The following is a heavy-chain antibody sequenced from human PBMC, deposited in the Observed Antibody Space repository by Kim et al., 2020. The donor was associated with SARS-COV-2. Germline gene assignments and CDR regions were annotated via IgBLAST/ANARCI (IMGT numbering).Heavy chain of an antibody. CDR3: ARVAGSIDY. J-gene: IGHJ4*02. V-gene: IGHV1-8*01. D-gene: IGHD6-19*01. Sequence: ASVKVSCKTSGYTFTTYDINWVRQATGQGLEWVGWMNPNSGYTGCAQKFQGRVTMTRDTSISTAYMELSSLISEDTAVYYCARVAGSIDYWGQGTLVTVS. CDR2: MNPNSGYT. CDR1: GYTFTTYD.